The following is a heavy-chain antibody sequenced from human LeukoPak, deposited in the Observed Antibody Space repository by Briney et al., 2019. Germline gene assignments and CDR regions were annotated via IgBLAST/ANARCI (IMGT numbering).Heavy chain of an antibody. V-gene: IGHV3-21*01. D-gene: IGHD3-9*01. CDR3: ARSNYDILTGYYLSGPPFDY. J-gene: IGHJ4*02. CDR2: ISSSSSYI. CDR1: GFTFSSYS. Sequence: GGSLRLSCAASGFTFSSYSMNWVRQAPGKGLEWVSSISSSSSYIYYADSVKGRFTISRDNAKNSLYLQMNRLRAEDTAVYYCARSNYDILTGYYLSGPPFDYWGQGTLVTVSS.